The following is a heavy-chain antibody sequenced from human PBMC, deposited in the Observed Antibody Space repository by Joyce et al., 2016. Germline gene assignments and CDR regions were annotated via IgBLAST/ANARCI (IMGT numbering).Heavy chain of an antibody. CDR2: INVKTDGGAT. Sequence: EVQLVESGGGLVKPGGSLRLSCAGSGFTFSNAWLSWVRQAPGKGLEWVGHINVKTDGGATDYAAPVKGRFTILRDESKKTLYLQMNSLKTEDTAVYYCTTMVSCSYTSCHDPYYFDYWGQGTLVTVSS. D-gene: IGHD2-2*01. CDR3: TTMVSCSYTSCHDPYYFDY. CDR1: GFTFSNAW. J-gene: IGHJ4*02. V-gene: IGHV3-15*01.